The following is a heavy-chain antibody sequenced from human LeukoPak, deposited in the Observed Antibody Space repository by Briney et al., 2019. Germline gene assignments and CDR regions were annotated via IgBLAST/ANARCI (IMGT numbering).Heavy chain of an antibody. Sequence: PGGSLRLSCAASGFTFSSYAMSWVRQAPGKGLEWVSAISGSGGSTYYADSVKGRFTISRDNSQNTLYLQMNSLRAEDMAVYYCAKDRNYDSLTGSGGALDYWGQGTLVTVSS. D-gene: IGHD3-9*01. CDR2: ISGSGGST. J-gene: IGHJ4*02. V-gene: IGHV3-23*01. CDR1: GFTFSSYA. CDR3: AKDRNYDSLTGSGGALDY.